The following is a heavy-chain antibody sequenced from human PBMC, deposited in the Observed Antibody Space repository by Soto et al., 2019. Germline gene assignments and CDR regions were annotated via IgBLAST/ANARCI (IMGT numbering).Heavy chain of an antibody. Sequence: PGGSLRLSCAASGFTFDDYAMHWVRQAPGKGLEWVSGISWNSGSIGYADSVKGRFTISRDNAKNSLYLQMNSLRAEDTALYYCAKEGTRSSSFDYWGQGTLATVSS. CDR1: GFTFDDYA. J-gene: IGHJ4*02. CDR2: ISWNSGSI. D-gene: IGHD6-13*01. CDR3: AKEGTRSSSFDY. V-gene: IGHV3-9*01.